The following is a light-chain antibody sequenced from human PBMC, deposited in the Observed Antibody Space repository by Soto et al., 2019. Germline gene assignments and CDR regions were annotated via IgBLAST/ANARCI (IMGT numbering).Light chain of an antibody. V-gene: IGLV1-40*01. J-gene: IGLJ1*01. CDR2: VNT. Sequence: QSALTQPPSVSGAPGQRVTISCTGTSSNIGAGYDVHWYQQLPGTAPKLLIYVNTNRPSGVPDRFSGSKSATSASLAITGLQPEDEADYYCQSYDSSLSASFVFGTGTKVTVL. CDR3: QSYDSSLSASFV. CDR1: SSNIGAGYD.